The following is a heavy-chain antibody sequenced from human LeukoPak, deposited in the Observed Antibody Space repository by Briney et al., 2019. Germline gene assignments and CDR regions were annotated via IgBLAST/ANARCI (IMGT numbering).Heavy chain of an antibody. V-gene: IGHV3-48*03. J-gene: IGHJ4*02. CDR3: AKESRIAVAGYFDY. CDR2: ISSSGSTI. CDR1: GFTFSSYE. Sequence: PGGSLRLSCAASGFTFSSYEMNWVRQAPGKGLKWVSYISSSGSTIYYADSVKGRFTISRDNAKNSLYLQMNSLRAEDMALYYCAKESRIAVAGYFDYWGQGTLVTVSS. D-gene: IGHD6-19*01.